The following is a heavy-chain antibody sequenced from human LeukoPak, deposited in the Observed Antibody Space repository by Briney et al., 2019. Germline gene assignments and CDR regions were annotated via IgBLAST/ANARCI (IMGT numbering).Heavy chain of an antibody. Sequence: GGSLRLSCAASGFTFSSYGMPWFRQAPGKGLEWVAFIRYDGSDKYSADSVKGRFTISRDNSQNTLYLQMNSLRAEDTAVYYCAKGPGFYFDYWGQGTLVTVSS. CDR2: IRYDGSDK. CDR1: GFTFSSYG. CDR3: AKGPGFYFDY. J-gene: IGHJ4*02. V-gene: IGHV3-30*02.